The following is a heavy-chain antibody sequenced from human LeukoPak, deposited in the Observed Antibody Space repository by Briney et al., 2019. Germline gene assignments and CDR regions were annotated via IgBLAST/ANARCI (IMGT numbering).Heavy chain of an antibody. V-gene: IGHV1-18*01. D-gene: IGHD2-15*01. Sequence: GASVKVSCKASGYTFTSYGISWVRQAPGQGLEWMGWISAYNGNTNYAQKLQGRVTMTTDTSTSTAYMALRSLRSDDTAVYYCARGVRGGTPAEYFQHWGQGTLVTVSS. CDR2: ISAYNGNT. J-gene: IGHJ1*01. CDR3: ARGVRGGTPAEYFQH. CDR1: GYTFTSYG.